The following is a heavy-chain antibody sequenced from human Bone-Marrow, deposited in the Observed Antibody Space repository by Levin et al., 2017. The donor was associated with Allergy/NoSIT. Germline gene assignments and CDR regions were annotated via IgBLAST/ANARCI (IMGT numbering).Heavy chain of an antibody. J-gene: IGHJ6*02. CDR1: GDAFSDHA. Sequence: GASVKVSCKASGDAFSDHAISWVRQAPGQGLEWMGGIIPIYAIVNYAQKFQGRVTITADEFTRTAYMELSSLKSEDTAVYYCARDETGFSSSRYGMDVWGQGTTVTVSS. D-gene: IGHD6-19*01. V-gene: IGHV1-69*13. CDR2: IIPIYAIV. CDR3: ARDETGFSSSRYGMDV.